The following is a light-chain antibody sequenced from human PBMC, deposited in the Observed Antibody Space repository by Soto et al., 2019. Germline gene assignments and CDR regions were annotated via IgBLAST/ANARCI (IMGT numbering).Light chain of an antibody. V-gene: IGKV3-20*01. Sequence: EIVLTQSPGTLSLSPGERATLSCRASQSVSSSYLAWYQQKPGLAPRLLIYGASSSATGIPDRFSGSGSGTDFSLTISRLEPEDFAVYYCQRYGTSQYTFGQGTKLEIK. CDR1: QSVSSSY. CDR3: QRYGTSQYT. CDR2: GAS. J-gene: IGKJ2*01.